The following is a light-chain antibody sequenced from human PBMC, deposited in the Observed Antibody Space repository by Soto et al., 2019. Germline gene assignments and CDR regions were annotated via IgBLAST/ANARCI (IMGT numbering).Light chain of an antibody. CDR2: DAS. CDR3: QQYNNFWT. V-gene: IGKV1-5*01. J-gene: IGKJ1*01. CDR1: QSISSW. Sequence: DIQMTQSPSALSASVGDRVTITCRASQSISSWLAWYQQKPGKAPRLLIYDASYLERGVPSRFSGSGSGTEFTLTISDLQADDLVTYYCQQYNNFWTFGPGTKVEI.